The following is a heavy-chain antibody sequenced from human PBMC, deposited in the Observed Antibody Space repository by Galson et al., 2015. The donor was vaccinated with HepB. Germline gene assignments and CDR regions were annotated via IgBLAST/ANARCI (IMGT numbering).Heavy chain of an antibody. V-gene: IGHV1-2*02. CDR1: GYTFTGYY. Sequence: SVKVSCKASGYTFTGYYMHWVRQAPGQRLEWMGWINPNSGGTNYAQKFQGRITMTRDTSISTAYMELSRLRSDDTAVYYCARDRIDSSGLVDYWGQGTLVTVSS. D-gene: IGHD3-22*01. J-gene: IGHJ4*02. CDR3: ARDRIDSSGLVDY. CDR2: INPNSGGT.